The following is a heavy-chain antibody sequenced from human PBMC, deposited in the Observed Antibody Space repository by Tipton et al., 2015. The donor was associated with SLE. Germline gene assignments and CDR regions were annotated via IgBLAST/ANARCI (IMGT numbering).Heavy chain of an antibody. CDR2: IYYSGST. V-gene: IGHV4-39*07. J-gene: IGHJ3*02. CDR1: GGSISSSSYY. D-gene: IGHD3-22*01. Sequence: TLSLTCTVSGGSISSSSYYWGWIRQPPGKGLEWIGSIYYSGSTNYNPSLKSRVTISVDTSKNQFSLNLTSVTAADTAVYYCARDYFESSGYPTDAFDIWGQGTMVTVSS. CDR3: ARDYFESSGYPTDAFDI.